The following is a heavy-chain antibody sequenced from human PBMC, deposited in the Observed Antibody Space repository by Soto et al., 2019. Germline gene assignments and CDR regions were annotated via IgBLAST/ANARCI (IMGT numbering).Heavy chain of an antibody. CDR2: IYYSGST. D-gene: IGHD1-1*01. CDR1: GGSISSSSYY. Sequence: TLSLTCTVSGGSISSSSYYWGWIRQPPGKGLEWIGYIYYSGSTYYNPSLKSRVTISVDTSKNQFSLKLSSVTAADTAVYYCARDITNPWGQGTLVTVSS. CDR3: ARDITNP. J-gene: IGHJ5*02. V-gene: IGHV4-30-4*08.